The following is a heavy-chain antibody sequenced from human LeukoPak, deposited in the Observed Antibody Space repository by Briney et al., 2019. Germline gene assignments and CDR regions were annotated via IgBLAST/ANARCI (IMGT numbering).Heavy chain of an antibody. CDR3: ASRATYCSSTSCYPYYYMDV. V-gene: IGHV4-59*12. Sequence: SETLSLTCTVSGGSISSYYWSWIRQPPGKGLEWIGYIYYSGSTNYNPSLKSRVTISVDTSKNQFSLKLSSVTAADTAVYYCASRATYCSSTSCYPYYYMDVWGKGTTVTVSS. J-gene: IGHJ6*03. CDR1: GGSISSYY. D-gene: IGHD2-2*01. CDR2: IYYSGST.